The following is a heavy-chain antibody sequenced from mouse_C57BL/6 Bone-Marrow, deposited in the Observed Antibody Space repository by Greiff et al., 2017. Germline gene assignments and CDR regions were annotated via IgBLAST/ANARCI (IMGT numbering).Heavy chain of an antibody. CDR3: ARDYYGSSPFAY. CDR1: GYTFTSYW. V-gene: IGHV1-69*01. Sequence: VQLQQPGAELVMPGASVKLSCKASGYTFTSYWMHWVKQRPGQGLEWIGEIDPSDSYTNYNQKFKGKSTLTVDKSSSTAYMQLSSLTSEDSAVYYGARDYYGSSPFAYWGQGTLVTVSA. J-gene: IGHJ3*01. D-gene: IGHD1-1*01. CDR2: IDPSDSYT.